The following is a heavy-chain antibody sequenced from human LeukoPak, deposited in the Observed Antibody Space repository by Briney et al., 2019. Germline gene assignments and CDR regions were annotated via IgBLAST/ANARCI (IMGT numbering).Heavy chain of an antibody. V-gene: IGHV4-31*11. Sequence: SETLSLTCAVSGGSISSGGYYWSWIRQHPGKGLEWIGYIYYSGSTYYNPPLKSRVTISVDTSKNQFSLKLSSVTAADTAVYYCARVSDYCSSTSCYWRMHDYWGQGTLATVSS. CDR3: ARVSDYCSSTSCYWRMHDY. CDR1: GGSISSGGYY. CDR2: IYYSGST. D-gene: IGHD2-2*01. J-gene: IGHJ4*02.